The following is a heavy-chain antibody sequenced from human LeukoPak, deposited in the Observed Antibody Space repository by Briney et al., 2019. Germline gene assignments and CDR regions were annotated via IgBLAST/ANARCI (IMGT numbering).Heavy chain of an antibody. J-gene: IGHJ5*02. Sequence: GASVNVSCKASGYTFTVYYMHWVRQAPGQGLEWMGWINPNSGGTNYAQKFQGRVTMTRDTSISTAYMELSGLRSDDTAVYYCARVFVVPAAGWFDPWGQGTLVTVSS. CDR1: GYTFTVYY. V-gene: IGHV1-2*02. D-gene: IGHD2-2*01. CDR2: INPNSGGT. CDR3: ARVFVVPAAGWFDP.